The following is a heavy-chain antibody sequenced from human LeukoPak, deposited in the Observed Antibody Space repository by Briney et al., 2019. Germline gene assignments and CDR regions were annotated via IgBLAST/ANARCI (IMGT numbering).Heavy chain of an antibody. D-gene: IGHD3-22*01. CDR3: AREDSSGYCIDY. J-gene: IGHJ4*02. V-gene: IGHV4-31*03. CDR1: GGSISSGGYY. CDR2: IYYSGST. Sequence: SETLSPTCTVSGGSISSGGYYWSWIRQHPGKGLEWIGYIYYSGSTYYNPSLKSRVTISVDTSKNQFSLKLSSVTAADTAVYYCAREDSSGYCIDYWGQGTLVTVSS.